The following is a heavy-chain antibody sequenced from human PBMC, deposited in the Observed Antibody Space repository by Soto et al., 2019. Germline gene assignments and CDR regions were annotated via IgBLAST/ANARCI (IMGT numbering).Heavy chain of an antibody. CDR1: GGTFSSYA. CDR2: IIPIFGTA. V-gene: IGHV1-69*06. J-gene: IGHJ6*02. D-gene: IGHD3-3*01. CDR3: ARTGLRFLAKANYYYYGMDV. Sequence: QVQLVQSGAEVKKPGSSVKVSCKASGGTFSSYAISWVRQAPGQGLEWMGGIIPIFGTANYAQKFQGRVTITADKSTSTAYMELSSLRSEDTAVYYCARTGLRFLAKANYYYYGMDVWGQGTTVTVSS.